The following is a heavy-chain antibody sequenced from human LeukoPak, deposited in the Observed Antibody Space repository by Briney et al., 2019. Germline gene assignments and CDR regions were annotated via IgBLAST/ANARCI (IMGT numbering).Heavy chain of an antibody. J-gene: IGHJ4*02. V-gene: IGHV4-34*01. Sequence: SETLSLTCAVYGGSFSGYYWSWIRRPPGKGLEWIGEINHSGSTNYNPSLKSRVTISVDTSKNQFSLKLSSVTAADTAVYYCARHELWFGELFSTAYYFDYWGQGTLVTVSS. CDR2: INHSGST. CDR3: ARHELWFGELFSTAYYFDY. D-gene: IGHD3-10*01. CDR1: GGSFSGYY.